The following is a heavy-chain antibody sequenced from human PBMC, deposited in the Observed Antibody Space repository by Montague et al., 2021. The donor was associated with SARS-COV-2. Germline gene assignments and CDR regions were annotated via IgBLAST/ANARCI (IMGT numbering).Heavy chain of an antibody. D-gene: IGHD3-3*01. CDR3: AKDFFTIFGVVIPHGYYYYGMDV. V-gene: IGHV3-30*18. J-gene: IGHJ6*02. CDR1: GFTFSSYG. Sequence: SLRLSCAASGFTFSSYGMHWVRQAPGKGLEWVAVISYDGSNKYYADSVKGRFTISRDNSKNTLYLQMNSLRAEDTAVYYRAKDFFTIFGVVIPHGYYYYGMDVWGQGTTVTVSS. CDR2: ISYDGSNK.